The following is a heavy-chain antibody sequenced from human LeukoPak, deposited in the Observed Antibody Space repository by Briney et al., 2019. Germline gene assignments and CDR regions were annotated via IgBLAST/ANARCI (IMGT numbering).Heavy chain of an antibody. CDR3: ATVLRYFDWFDY. CDR1: GFTFSSYG. Sequence: GGSLRLSCAASGFTFSSYGMSWVRQAPGKGLVWVSRINSDGSSTSYADSVKGRFTISRDNAKNTLYLQMNSLRAEDTAVYYCATVLRYFDWFDYWGQGTLVTVSS. J-gene: IGHJ4*02. D-gene: IGHD3-9*01. CDR2: INSDGSST. V-gene: IGHV3-74*01.